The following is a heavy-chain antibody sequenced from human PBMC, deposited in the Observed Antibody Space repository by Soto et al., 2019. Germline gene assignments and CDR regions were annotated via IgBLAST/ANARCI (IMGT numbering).Heavy chain of an antibody. D-gene: IGHD3-9*01. V-gene: IGHV4-4*02. CDR2: IFYSGSY. J-gene: IGHJ4*02. Sequence: SETLSLTCTVSGVSINNDDWWAWVRQPPGKGLEWIGEIFYSGSYKYNPSLKTRVIISADKSKNQFSPNLHSVTAADTAVYYCARRPGGLKSNILSPYYWGQGTLVTVSS. CDR3: ARRPGGLKSNILSPYY. CDR1: GVSINNDDW.